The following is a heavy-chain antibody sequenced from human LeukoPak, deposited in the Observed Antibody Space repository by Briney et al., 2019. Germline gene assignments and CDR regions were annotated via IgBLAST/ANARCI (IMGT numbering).Heavy chain of an antibody. CDR3: ARTPQKSYNILTGYPFDY. CDR2: MSYDGINK. V-gene: IGHV3-30*04. Sequence: PGGSLRLSCAASGFIFSHYAMHWVRQAPGKGLEWVAVMSYDGINKYNADSVKGRFIISRDNSNNTLYLQMNSLRAEDTAVYYCARTPQKSYNILTGYPFDYWGQGTLVTVSS. CDR1: GFIFSHYA. J-gene: IGHJ4*02. D-gene: IGHD3-9*01.